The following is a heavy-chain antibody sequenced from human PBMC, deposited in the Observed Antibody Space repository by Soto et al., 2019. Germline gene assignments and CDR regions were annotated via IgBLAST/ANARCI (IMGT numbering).Heavy chain of an antibody. D-gene: IGHD3-10*01. CDR1: GYIFTSYY. Sequence: ASVKVSCKASGYIFTSYYIHWVRQAPGQGLEWMGWINPFDGSRMFAQSFQGRVTMTRDTSTSTVYMEVSSLRSEDTTVYYCSRVDPGETSPFDHWGQGTLVTVSS. J-gene: IGHJ4*02. V-gene: IGHV1-46*03. CDR2: INPFDGSR. CDR3: SRVDPGETSPFDH.